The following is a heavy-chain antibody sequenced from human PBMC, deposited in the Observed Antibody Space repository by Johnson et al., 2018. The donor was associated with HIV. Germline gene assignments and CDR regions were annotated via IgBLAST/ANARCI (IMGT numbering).Heavy chain of an antibody. CDR1: GFTFSNYW. CDR2: IRQDGSAT. J-gene: IGHJ3*02. V-gene: IGHV3-7*03. D-gene: IGHD6-13*01. Sequence: VQLVESGGGLVQPGGSLRLSCAGSGFTFSNYWMSWVRQAPGKGLEWVANIRQDGSATYSVNSVKGRFTISRDNAKNSLYLQMNSLRAEDTALYYCAKDTIAAAGTGAFDIWGQGTMVTVSS. CDR3: AKDTIAAAGTGAFDI.